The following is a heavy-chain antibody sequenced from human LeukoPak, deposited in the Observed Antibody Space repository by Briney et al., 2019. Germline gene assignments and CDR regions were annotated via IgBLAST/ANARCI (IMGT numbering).Heavy chain of an antibody. V-gene: IGHV3-66*01. Sequence: GGSLRLSCAVSGFTVSTNYMSWVRQAPGKGLEWVSVIYSGGSTYYADSVKGRFTISRDNAKNSLYLQMNSLRAEDTAVYYCARESRLIVVPIGSHDAFDIWGQGTMVTVSS. CDR2: IYSGGST. D-gene: IGHD3-22*01. CDR1: GFTVSTNY. J-gene: IGHJ3*02. CDR3: ARESRLIVVPIGSHDAFDI.